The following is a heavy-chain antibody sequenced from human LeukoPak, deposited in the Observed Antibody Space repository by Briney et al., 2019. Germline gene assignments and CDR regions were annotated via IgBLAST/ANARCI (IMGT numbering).Heavy chain of an antibody. Sequence: SQTLSLTCAISGDSFSSNGASWIWIRQSPSRGLEWLGRTYYRSKWYNDYAVSVKSRISINPDTSKNQFSLQLNSVTPEDTAVYYCAREVTGEYNRFDPWGQGTLVTVSS. J-gene: IGHJ5*02. CDR2: TYYRSKWYN. CDR1: GDSFSSNGAS. V-gene: IGHV6-1*01. CDR3: AREVTGEYNRFDP. D-gene: IGHD7-27*01.